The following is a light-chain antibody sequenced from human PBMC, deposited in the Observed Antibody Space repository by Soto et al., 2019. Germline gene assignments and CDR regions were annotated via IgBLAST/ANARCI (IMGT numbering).Light chain of an antibody. CDR1: RSVNSA. V-gene: IGKV3-15*01. Sequence: EIVMTQSPATLSVSPGERATLSCRASRSVNSALAWYQQKPGQVPRLLIYGASTRATGIPARFSGSGSGTEFTLTISSLQSEDFAVYYCQQYNNWPPTFGQGTKVEI. J-gene: IGKJ1*01. CDR2: GAS. CDR3: QQYNNWPPT.